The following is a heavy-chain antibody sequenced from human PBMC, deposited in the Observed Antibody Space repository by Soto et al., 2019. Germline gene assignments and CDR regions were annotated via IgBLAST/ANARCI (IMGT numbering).Heavy chain of an antibody. Sequence: ASVKVSCKASGYTFTGYYMHWVRQAPGQGLEWMGWINPNSGGTDYAQKFQGRVTMTRDTSISTAYMELSRLRSDDTAVYYCAGGVLSGSYYNWFDPWRQGTPVTVSS. CDR3: AGGVLSGSYYNWFDP. J-gene: IGHJ5*02. D-gene: IGHD1-26*01. V-gene: IGHV1-2*02. CDR1: GYTFTGYY. CDR2: INPNSGGT.